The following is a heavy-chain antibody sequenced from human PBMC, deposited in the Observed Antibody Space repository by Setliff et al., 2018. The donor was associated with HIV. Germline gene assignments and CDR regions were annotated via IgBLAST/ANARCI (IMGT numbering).Heavy chain of an antibody. CDR3: ARSLTYDYTWFDF. J-gene: IGHJ5*01. CDR2: IYHSGTS. V-gene: IGHV4-59*01. CDR1: GGSISSYY. Sequence: PSETLSLTCTVSGGSISSYYWSWIRQPPGKGLEWMGYIYHSGTSNYNPSLKSRVTISVDTSKNQFSLKLSFGTAADTAVYFCARSLTYDYTWFDFWGQGTLVTVSS. D-gene: IGHD4-4*01.